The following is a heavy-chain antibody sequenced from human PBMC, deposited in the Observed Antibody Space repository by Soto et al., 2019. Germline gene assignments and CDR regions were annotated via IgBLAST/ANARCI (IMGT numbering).Heavy chain of an antibody. CDR3: AKDRRGAYCSGGICYSPDY. CDR1: GFTFSSHV. V-gene: IGHV3-23*01. CDR2: ISGTGGT. J-gene: IGHJ4*02. Sequence: EVQLWESGGGLVQPGGSLRLSCAVSGFTFSSHVMSWVRQAPGKGLEWVSAISGTGGTYYADSVKGRFTISRDNSKNALYLQMNNRRDEDTAVHYCAKDRRGAYCSGGICYSPDYWGQGTLVIVSS. D-gene: IGHD2-15*01.